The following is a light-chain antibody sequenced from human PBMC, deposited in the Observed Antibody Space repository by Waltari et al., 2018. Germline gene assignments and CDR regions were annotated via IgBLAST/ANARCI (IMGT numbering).Light chain of an antibody. CDR3: QSYDSSLSGWV. Sequence: QSVLTQPPSVSGAPGQRVPTSCTGSSSNTGAGNDVNWYLQPPGTAPKLLIYGNTNRPSGVPDRFSGSKSGTSASLSITGLQADDEADYYCQSYDSSLSGWVFGGGTKLTVL. V-gene: IGLV1-40*01. CDR1: SSNTGAGND. J-gene: IGLJ3*02. CDR2: GNT.